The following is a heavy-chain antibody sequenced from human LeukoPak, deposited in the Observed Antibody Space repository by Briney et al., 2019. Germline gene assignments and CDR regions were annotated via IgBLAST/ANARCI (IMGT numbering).Heavy chain of an antibody. Sequence: GGSLRLSCAASGFTFSSYAMSWVRQAPGKGLEWVSAISGSSGSTYYADSVKGRFTISRDNSKNTLYLQMNSLRAEDTAVYYCAKDVVSTSCYYFDYWGQGTLVTVSS. J-gene: IGHJ4*02. D-gene: IGHD2-2*01. CDR2: ISGSSGST. V-gene: IGHV3-23*01. CDR3: AKDVVSTSCYYFDY. CDR1: GFTFSSYA.